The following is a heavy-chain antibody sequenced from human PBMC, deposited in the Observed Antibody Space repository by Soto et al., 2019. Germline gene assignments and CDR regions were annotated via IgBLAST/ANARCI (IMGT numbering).Heavy chain of an antibody. CDR3: AKVKRPPPPYSAYAPFDS. V-gene: IGHV3-33*08. Sequence: QVQLVESGGGVVQPGGSLRLSCDTSGFAVSSSVMHWVRQAPGKGLEWVAVFWTDGTTKYYADSVKGRFTISRDYSKNTLYLEMNSLRPEDTALYYCAKVKRPPPPYSAYAPFDSWGQGTLVSVST. CDR1: GFAVSSSV. CDR2: FWTDGTTK. D-gene: IGHD5-12*01. J-gene: IGHJ4*02.